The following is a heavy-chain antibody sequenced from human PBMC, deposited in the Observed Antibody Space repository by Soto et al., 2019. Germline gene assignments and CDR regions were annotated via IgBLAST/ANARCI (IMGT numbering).Heavy chain of an antibody. CDR1: GFSLSTSGMC. D-gene: IGHD5-12*01. CDR2: IDWDDDK. CDR3: ARTPGIGGYGYYFDY. Sequence: SGPTLVNPTQTLTLTCTFSGFSLSTSGMCVSWIRQPPGKALEWLARIDWDDDKYYSTSLKTRLTISKDTSKNQVVLTMNNMDPVDTATYYCARTPGIGGYGYYFDYWGQGTLVTVSS. V-gene: IGHV2-70*11. J-gene: IGHJ4*02.